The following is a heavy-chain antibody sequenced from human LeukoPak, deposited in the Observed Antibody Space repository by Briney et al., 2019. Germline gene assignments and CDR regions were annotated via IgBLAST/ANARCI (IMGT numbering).Heavy chain of an antibody. CDR3: TRQWHTPSDY. CDR2: INGDGSST. V-gene: IGHV3-74*01. J-gene: IGHJ4*02. D-gene: IGHD6-19*01. CDR1: GFIFNNYW. Sequence: GGSLRLSCAASGFIFNNYWMHWVRQTPGEGPLWLSRINGDGSSTSYANSVQGQFIISRDTAKNTLYLQMNSLRAEDTAVYYCTRQWHTPSDYWGQGTLVTVSS.